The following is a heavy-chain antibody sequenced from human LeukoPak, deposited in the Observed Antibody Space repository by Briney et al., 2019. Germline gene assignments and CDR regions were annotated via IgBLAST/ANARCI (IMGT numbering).Heavy chain of an antibody. V-gene: IGHV3-20*04. D-gene: IGHD1-7*01. CDR1: GFTFGGYG. CDR3: ARGTKSSVVGYYFDY. J-gene: IGHJ4*02. CDR2: INWNGGST. Sequence: GSLRLSWAASGFTFGGYGISWVRQTPGKGLELVSGINWNGGSTGYADSVKGRFTISRDNAKNSLYLQMNSLRAEDTALYYCARGTKSSVVGYYFDYWGQGTLVTVSS.